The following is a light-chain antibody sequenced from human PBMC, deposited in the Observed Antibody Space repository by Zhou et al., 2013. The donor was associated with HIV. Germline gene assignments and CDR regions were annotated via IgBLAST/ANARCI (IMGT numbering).Light chain of an antibody. V-gene: IGKV1-5*03. CDR1: QSISTR. CDR2: KAS. CDR3: QQYNNWPPIT. J-gene: IGKJ3*01. Sequence: DIQMTQSPSTLSASVGDRVTITCRASQSISTRLAWYQQKPGKAPKLLIYKASTLESGVPSRFSGSGSGTEFTLTISSLQSEDFAVYYCQQYNNWPPITFGPGTKVDIK.